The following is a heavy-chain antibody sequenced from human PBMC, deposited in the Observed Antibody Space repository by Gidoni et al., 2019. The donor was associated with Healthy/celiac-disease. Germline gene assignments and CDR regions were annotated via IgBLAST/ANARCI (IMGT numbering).Heavy chain of an antibody. J-gene: IGHJ4*02. Sequence: EVQLVESGGGVVRPGGSLRLSCAASGFTFDDYGMGWVRQAPGKGLEWVSGINWNGGSTGYADSVKGRFTISRDNAKNSLYLQMNSLRAEDTALYYCARDFIYYDSSGRYFDYWGQGTLVTVSS. CDR3: ARDFIYYDSSGRYFDY. V-gene: IGHV3-20*04. CDR2: INWNGGST. D-gene: IGHD3-22*01. CDR1: GFTFDDYG.